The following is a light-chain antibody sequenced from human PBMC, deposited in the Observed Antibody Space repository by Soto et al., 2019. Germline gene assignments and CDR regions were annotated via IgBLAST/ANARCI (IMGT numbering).Light chain of an antibody. CDR3: SSYAGSNSVV. J-gene: IGLJ2*01. CDR2: EVS. Sequence: QSVLTQPSSASGSPGQSVTISCTGTSSDVGGYNYVSWYQQHPGKAPKLMIYEVSKRPSGVPDRFSGSKSGNTASLTVSGLQAEDEADYYCSSYAGSNSVVFGGGTQLTVL. V-gene: IGLV2-8*01. CDR1: SSDVGGYNY.